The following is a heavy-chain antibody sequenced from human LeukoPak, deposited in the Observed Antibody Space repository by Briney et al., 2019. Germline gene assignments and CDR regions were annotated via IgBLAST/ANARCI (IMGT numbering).Heavy chain of an antibody. D-gene: IGHD5/OR15-5a*01. V-gene: IGHV4-59*01. J-gene: IGHJ3*02. CDR3: ARDLPLPPANPAFDI. CDR2: IYYSGST. CDR1: GGSISSYY. Sequence: SETLSLTCTVSGGSISSYYWSWIRQPPGKGLEWIGYIYYSGSTNYNPSLKSRVTISVDTSKNQFSLKLSSVTAADTAVYYCARDLPLPPANPAFDIWGQGTMVTVSS.